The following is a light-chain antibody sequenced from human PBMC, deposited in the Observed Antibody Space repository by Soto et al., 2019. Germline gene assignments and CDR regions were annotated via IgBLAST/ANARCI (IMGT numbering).Light chain of an antibody. Sequence: QSALTQPASVSGSPGQSITISCTGTSSDVGSYNVVSWYQQHPGKAPKLMIYEGSKRPSGVSNRFSGSKSGNTASLTISGLQAEDEADYYCCSYVGSSTLLFGGGTQLTVL. J-gene: IGLJ2*01. CDR1: SSDVGSYNV. CDR2: EGS. CDR3: CSYVGSSTLL. V-gene: IGLV2-23*01.